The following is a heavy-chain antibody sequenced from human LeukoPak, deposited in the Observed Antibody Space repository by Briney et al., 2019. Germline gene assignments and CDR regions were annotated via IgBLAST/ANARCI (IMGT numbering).Heavy chain of an antibody. CDR1: GYTFTSYD. D-gene: IGHD5-12*01. V-gene: IGHV1-8*01. J-gene: IGHJ4*02. CDR2: MNPNSGNT. Sequence: ASVKVSCKASGYTFTSYDINWVRQATGQGLEWMGWMNPNSGNTGYAQKFQGRVTMTRNTSISTAYMELSSLRSEDTAVYYCARSGYDFPYFDYWGQGTLVTVSS. CDR3: ARSGYDFPYFDY.